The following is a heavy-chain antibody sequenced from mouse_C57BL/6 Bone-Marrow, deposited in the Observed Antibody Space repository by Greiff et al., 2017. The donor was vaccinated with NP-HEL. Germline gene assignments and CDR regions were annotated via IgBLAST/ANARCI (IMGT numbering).Heavy chain of an antibody. V-gene: IGHV1-61*01. Sequence: QVQLQQSGAELVRPGSSVKLSCKASRYTFNSYWMDWVKQRPGQGLEWIGNIYPSDSETHYNQKFKDKATLTVDKSSSTAYMQLSSLTSEDSAVSCCALYYGSLFDYWGQGTTLTVSS. D-gene: IGHD1-1*01. CDR1: RYTFNSYW. J-gene: IGHJ2*01. CDR2: IYPSDSET. CDR3: ALYYGSLFDY.